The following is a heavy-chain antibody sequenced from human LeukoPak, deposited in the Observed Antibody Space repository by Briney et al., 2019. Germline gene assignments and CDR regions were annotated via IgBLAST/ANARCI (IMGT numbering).Heavy chain of an antibody. Sequence: PGGSLRLSCAASGFTFSSYWMSWVRQAPGKGLEWVANIKQDGSEKYYVDSVKGRFTISRDNAKNSLYLQMNSLRAEDTAVYYCARDYFQDTYYYDSSGYPKAFDIWGQGTMVTVSS. CDR3: ARDYFQDTYYYDSSGYPKAFDI. V-gene: IGHV3-7*01. CDR2: IKQDGSEK. D-gene: IGHD3-22*01. J-gene: IGHJ3*02. CDR1: GFTFSSYW.